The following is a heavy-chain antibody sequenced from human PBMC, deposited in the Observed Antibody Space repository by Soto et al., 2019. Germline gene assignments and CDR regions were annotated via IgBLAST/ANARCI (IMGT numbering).Heavy chain of an antibody. V-gene: IGHV1-8*01. D-gene: IGHD3-10*01. Sequence: GASVKVSCKASGYTFTRYDINWVRQATGQGLEWMGWMNPNSGNTGYAQKFQGRVTMTRNTSISTAYMELSSLRSEDTAVYYCARVYRSGYYYGSGINDAFDIWGQGTMVTVSS. CDR1: GYTFTRYD. CDR2: MNPNSGNT. CDR3: ARVYRSGYYYGSGINDAFDI. J-gene: IGHJ3*02.